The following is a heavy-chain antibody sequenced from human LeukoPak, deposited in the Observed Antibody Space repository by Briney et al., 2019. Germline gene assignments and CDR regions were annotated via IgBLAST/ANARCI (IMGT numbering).Heavy chain of an antibody. J-gene: IGHJ4*02. CDR2: ISAYDGNT. Sequence: ASVKVSCKASGYTFTNYGITWVRQAPGQGLEWMGWISAYDGNTNFAQKFQGRVTMTTDTSTSTAYMELRSLRSDDTAVYYCARVETKEFYFDYWGQGTLVTVSS. D-gene: IGHD1-14*01. V-gene: IGHV1-18*01. CDR3: ARVETKEFYFDY. CDR1: GYTFTNYG.